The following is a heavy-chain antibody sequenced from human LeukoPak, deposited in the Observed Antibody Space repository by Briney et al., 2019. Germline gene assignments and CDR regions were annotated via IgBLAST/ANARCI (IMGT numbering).Heavy chain of an antibody. CDR3: ARLASVVTDY. J-gene: IGHJ4*02. CDR1: GGSISSTSYF. Sequence: PSETLSLTCTVSGGSISSTSYFWGWIRQPPGKGLEWIGSIYSSGSTYYNPSLKSRVTISVDTSKNQLSLKVSSVTAAGTAVYYCARLASVVTDYWGQGTLVTVSS. CDR2: IYSSGST. V-gene: IGHV4-39*01. D-gene: IGHD4-23*01.